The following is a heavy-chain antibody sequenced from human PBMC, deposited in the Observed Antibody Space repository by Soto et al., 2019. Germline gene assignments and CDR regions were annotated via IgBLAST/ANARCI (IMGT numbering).Heavy chain of an antibody. Sequence: ASVKVSCKASGYTFTNYGVSWVRQAPGQGLEWLGWINGYNGNTNYAQKVQGRVTMTTDTSTNTAYLELRSLRSEDTAVYYCVRRSFVAGGRWYGADDAPDIWGQGTMVTVSS. CDR3: VRRSFVAGGRWYGADDAPDI. D-gene: IGHD6-13*01. V-gene: IGHV1-18*04. CDR2: INGYNGNT. J-gene: IGHJ3*02. CDR1: GYTFTNYG.